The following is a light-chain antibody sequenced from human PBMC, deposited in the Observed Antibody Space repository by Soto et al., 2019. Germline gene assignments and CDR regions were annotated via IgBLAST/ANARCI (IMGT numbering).Light chain of an antibody. V-gene: IGKV3-15*01. J-gene: IGKJ1*01. CDR2: GAS. Sequence: ETLMTQSPATLSVSPGERATLSCRASQSVNNNLAWYQQKLGQAPRVLIYGASTRATGIPARFTGSGSGTEFLLTITRLQSEDSAVYYCQEYNTWPRTFGQGTKVEFK. CDR3: QEYNTWPRT. CDR1: QSVNNN.